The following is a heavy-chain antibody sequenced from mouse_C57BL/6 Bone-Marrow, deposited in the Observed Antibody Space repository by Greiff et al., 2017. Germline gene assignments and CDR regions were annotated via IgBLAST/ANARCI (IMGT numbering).Heavy chain of an antibody. V-gene: IGHV5-6*01. CDR3: ARQTDYYGSSYFDY. D-gene: IGHD1-1*01. Sequence: EVQVVESGGDLVKPGGSLKLSCAASGFTFSSYGMSWVRQTPDKRLEWVATISSGGSYTYYPDSVKGRFTISRDNAKNTLYLQMSSLKSEDTAMYYCARQTDYYGSSYFDYWGQGTTLTVSS. CDR2: ISSGGSYT. J-gene: IGHJ2*01. CDR1: GFTFSSYG.